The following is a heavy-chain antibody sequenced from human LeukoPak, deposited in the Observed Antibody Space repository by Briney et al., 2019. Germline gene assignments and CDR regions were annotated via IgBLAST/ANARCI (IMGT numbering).Heavy chain of an antibody. CDR2: IKSKTDGGTT. J-gene: IGHJ4*02. CDR1: GFTFSNAW. Sequence: GGSLRLSCAASGFTFSNAWMSWVRQAPGKGLEWVGRIKSKTDGGTTDYAAPVKGRFTISRDDSKSIAYLQMNSLKTEDTAVYYCTRDEGELWFGELYDYWGQGTLVTVSS. CDR3: TRDEGELWFGELYDY. V-gene: IGHV3-15*01. D-gene: IGHD3-10*01.